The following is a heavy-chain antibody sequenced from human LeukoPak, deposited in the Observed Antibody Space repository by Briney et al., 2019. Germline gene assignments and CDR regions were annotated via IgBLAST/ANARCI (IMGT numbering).Heavy chain of an antibody. Sequence: SETLSLTCTVSGGSISSGFYYWSWIRQPAGKGLEWIGRIYTSGGTKYNPSLKSQVAISVDTSKNQFSLNLTSVTTADTAVYYCASALTPGYFPHWGQGSLVTVSS. CDR2: IYTSGGT. V-gene: IGHV4-61*02. D-gene: IGHD3-9*01. J-gene: IGHJ1*01. CDR1: GGSISSGFYY. CDR3: ASALTPGYFPH.